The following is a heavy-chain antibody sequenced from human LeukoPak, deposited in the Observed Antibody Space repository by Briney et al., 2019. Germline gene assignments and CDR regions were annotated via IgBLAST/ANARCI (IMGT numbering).Heavy chain of an antibody. V-gene: IGHV4-4*02. D-gene: IGHD3-10*01. CDR3: ARGRGVTRDYYYGMGV. Sequence: SETLSLTCAVSGGSISSSNFWWSWVRQSPGKGLEWIGEISDGGNTNYNPSPKSRVSISADKSKNQFSLDLKSVSAADRAVYYCARGRGVTRDYYYGMGVWGQGTTVTVSS. J-gene: IGHJ6*02. CDR1: GGSISSSNFW. CDR2: ISDGGNT.